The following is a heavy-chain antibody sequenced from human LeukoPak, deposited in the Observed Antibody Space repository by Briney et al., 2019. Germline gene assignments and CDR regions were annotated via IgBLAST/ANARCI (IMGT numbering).Heavy chain of an antibody. CDR3: AKGHGSSSYYPDFDY. J-gene: IGHJ4*02. CDR1: RFTFSSYA. V-gene: IGHV3-23*01. CDR2: ISGSGGST. D-gene: IGHD6-13*01. Sequence: GGSLRLSCAASRFTFSSYAMSWVRQAPGKGLEWVSTISGSGGSTYYADSVKGRVTISRDNSKNTLYLQMDSLRAEDTAVYYCAKGHGSSSYYPDFDYWGQGTLVTVSS.